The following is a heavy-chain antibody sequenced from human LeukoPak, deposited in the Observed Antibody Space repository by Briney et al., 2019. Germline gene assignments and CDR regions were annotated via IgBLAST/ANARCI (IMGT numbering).Heavy chain of an antibody. Sequence: GGSLRLSCGVSGFTFSRYWMSWVRQAPGKGLEWVANIQQDGSEKHYVDSVKGRFTISRDNAKNSLYMEMNSLRTEDTAVYYCARVRYSGSYSRAPNYFDLWGRGTLVTVSS. CDR1: GFTFSRYW. D-gene: IGHD1-26*01. CDR2: IQQDGSEK. CDR3: ARVRYSGSYSRAPNYFDL. V-gene: IGHV3-7*01. J-gene: IGHJ2*01.